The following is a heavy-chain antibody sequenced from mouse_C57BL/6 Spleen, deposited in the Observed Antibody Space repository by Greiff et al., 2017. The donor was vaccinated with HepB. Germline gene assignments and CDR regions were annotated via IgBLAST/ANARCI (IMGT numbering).Heavy chain of an antibody. CDR1: GYTFTDHT. J-gene: IGHJ2*01. CDR3: ARRRTPDNFYFDY. D-gene: IGHD1-3*01. Sequence: VQLQQSDAELVKPGASVKISCKVSGYTFTDHTIHWMKQRPEQGLEWIGYIYPRDGSTKYNEKFKGKATLTADKSSSTAYMQLNSLPSADSAVYFWARRRTPDNFYFDYWGQGTTLTVSS. V-gene: IGHV1-78*01. CDR2: IYPRDGST.